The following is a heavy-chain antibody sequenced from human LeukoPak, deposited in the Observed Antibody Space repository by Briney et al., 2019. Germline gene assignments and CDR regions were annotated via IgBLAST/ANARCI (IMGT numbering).Heavy chain of an antibody. D-gene: IGHD5-18*01. CDR2: MNPNSGNT. J-gene: IGHJ4*02. Sequence: GASVKVSCKASGYTFTSYDINWVRRATGQGLEWMGWMNPNSGNTGYAQKFQGRVTMTRNTSISTAYMELGSLRSEDTAVYYCARGYWIQLWLRAYYFDYWGQGTLVTVSS. CDR3: ARGYWIQLWLRAYYFDY. CDR1: GYTFTSYD. V-gene: IGHV1-8*01.